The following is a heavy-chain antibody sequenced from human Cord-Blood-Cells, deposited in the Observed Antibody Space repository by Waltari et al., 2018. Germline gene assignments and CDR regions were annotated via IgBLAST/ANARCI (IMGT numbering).Heavy chain of an antibody. D-gene: IGHD6-19*01. V-gene: IGHV3-43*02. CDR3: ASRIAVDY. J-gene: IGHJ4*02. CDR1: GFTFDDYA. Sequence: EVQLVESGGGVVQPGGSLRLSCAASGFTFDDYAMHWFRQVPGKGLEWVSLISGDGGSTYYADSVKGRFTISRDNSKNSLYLQMNSLRTEDTALYYCASRIAVDYWGQGTLVTVSS. CDR2: ISGDGGST.